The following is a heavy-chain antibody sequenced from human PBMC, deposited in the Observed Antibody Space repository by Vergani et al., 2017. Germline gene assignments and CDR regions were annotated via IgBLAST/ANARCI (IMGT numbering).Heavy chain of an antibody. CDR3: AKSFSHGSGRVVWLSDYYYYAMDV. CDR1: GFTFDDYA. D-gene: IGHD3-10*01. V-gene: IGHV3-9*01. J-gene: IGHJ6*02. Sequence: EVQLVESGGGLVQPGGSLRLSCAASGFTFDDYAMHWVRQAPGKGLEWVSGISWNSGSIGYADSVKGRFTISRDNAKNSLYLQMNSLRPEDTALYYCAKSFSHGSGRVVWLSDYYYYAMDVWGQGTAVTVSS. CDR2: ISWNSGSI.